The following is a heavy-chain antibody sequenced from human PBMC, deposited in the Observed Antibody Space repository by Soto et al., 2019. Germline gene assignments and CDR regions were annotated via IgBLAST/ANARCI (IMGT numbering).Heavy chain of an antibody. CDR3: VKQRGSGKTYWDNREG. Sequence: EVQLLESGGGLVQPGGSLRLSCETSGFSFNSYAMTWVRQAPGMGLEWVEVFNYNSRATFHAQSVKGRFTISRDNSRNTVFLQMDSMRADDTAVYYCVKQRGSGKTYWDNREGWGLGTAVILSS. V-gene: IGHV3-23*01. CDR1: GFSFNSYA. CDR2: FNYNSRAT. D-gene: IGHD3-10*01. J-gene: IGHJ6*02.